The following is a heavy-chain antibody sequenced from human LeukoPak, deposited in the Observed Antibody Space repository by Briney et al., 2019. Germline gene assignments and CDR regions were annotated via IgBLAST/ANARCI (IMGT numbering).Heavy chain of an antibody. J-gene: IGHJ3*02. CDR2: INQDGSEK. CDR1: EFTFSTFW. D-gene: IGHD2-2*01. CDR3: ARVSDIVVVPAVFDAFDI. Sequence: PGGALRLSCAASEFTFSTFWMSWVRQAPGKGLEWVANINQDGSEKYYVDSVKGRFTISRDNAKNSLYLQMNSLRAEDTAVYYCARVSDIVVVPAVFDAFDIWGQGTMVTVSS. V-gene: IGHV3-7*01.